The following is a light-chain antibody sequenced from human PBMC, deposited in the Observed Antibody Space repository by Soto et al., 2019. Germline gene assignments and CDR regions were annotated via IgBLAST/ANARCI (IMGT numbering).Light chain of an antibody. Sequence: DIQMTQSPSSLSASVGDRVTVTCRASPAISNYFAWFQQKPGIAPKSLIYAASGLQSGVPSKFSGSGSGTDLTLTTSSLQPEDFATYYCQQYNSYPLFTFGPGTKVDIK. CDR2: AAS. J-gene: IGKJ3*01. CDR3: QQYNSYPLFT. CDR1: PAISNY. V-gene: IGKV1-16*02.